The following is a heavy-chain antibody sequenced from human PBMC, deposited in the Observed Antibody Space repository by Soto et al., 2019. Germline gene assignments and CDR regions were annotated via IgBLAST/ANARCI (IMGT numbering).Heavy chain of an antibody. V-gene: IGHV1-18*01. CDR2: ISPYNDYT. D-gene: IGHD3-16*01. Sequence: QVQLAQSANEVKKPGASVRVSCKAAGYTFMRYGIAWVRQAPGQGLEWMGWISPYNDYTVYAQKFQGRVSMTADTSTRTVYMNLRGLKSDDTAVYYCARGGYYDNSWGKLSHYGLDVWGQGTSVSVSS. J-gene: IGHJ6*02. CDR1: GYTFMRYG. CDR3: ARGGYYDNSWGKLSHYGLDV.